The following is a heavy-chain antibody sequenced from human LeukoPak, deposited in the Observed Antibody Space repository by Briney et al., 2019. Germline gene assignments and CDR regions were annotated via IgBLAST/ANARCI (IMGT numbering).Heavy chain of an antibody. CDR3: ARHYDSTAYSLDY. Sequence: GGSLRLSCAASGFTFSSYSMNWVRQAPGKGLEWVSSISSSSYIYYADSVKGRFTISRDNAKESLFLQMNSLRAEDTAVYYCARHYDSTAYSLDYWGQGTLVTVSS. CDR2: ISSSSYI. CDR1: GFTFSSYS. D-gene: IGHD3-22*01. V-gene: IGHV3-21*01. J-gene: IGHJ4*02.